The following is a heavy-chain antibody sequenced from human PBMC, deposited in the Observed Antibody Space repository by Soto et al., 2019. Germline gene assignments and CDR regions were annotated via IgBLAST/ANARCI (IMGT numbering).Heavy chain of an antibody. D-gene: IGHD2-2*01. CDR2: IGESGTPT. J-gene: IGHJ6*02. Sequence: SCKASGYTFTGYYMHWVRQAPGQGLEWVSLIGESGTPTYYADSVKGRFTISRDNSGNTLFLEMYSLRAEDTAVYYCARYIPGVRYYGMDVWGQGTTVTVSS. V-gene: IGHV3-23*01. CDR3: ARYIPGVRYYGMDV. CDR1: GYTFTGYY.